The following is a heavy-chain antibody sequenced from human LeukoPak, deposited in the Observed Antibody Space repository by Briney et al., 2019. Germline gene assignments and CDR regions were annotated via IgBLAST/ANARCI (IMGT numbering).Heavy chain of an antibody. CDR1: GVTFDDYA. J-gene: IGHJ3*02. D-gene: IGHD6-13*01. Sequence: GRSLRLSCAASGVTFDDYARHWVRQAPGKGLEWVSGISWKSGSIGYADSVKGRFTIYRDNAKNSLYLQMNSLRAEDMALYYCAKDRYSSSWYAFDIWGQGTMVTVSS. CDR3: AKDRYSSSWYAFDI. CDR2: ISWKSGSI. V-gene: IGHV3-9*03.